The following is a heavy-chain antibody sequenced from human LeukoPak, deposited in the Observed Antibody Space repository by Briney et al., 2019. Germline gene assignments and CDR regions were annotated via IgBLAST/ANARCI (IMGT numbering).Heavy chain of an antibody. CDR2: ISYDGSNK. J-gene: IGHJ4*02. CDR1: GFTFSSYG. D-gene: IGHD1-26*01. Sequence: GGSLRLSCAASGFTFSSYGMHWVRQAPGKGLEWVAVISYDGSNKYYADSVKGRFTISRDNSKNTLYLQMNSLRVEDTAVYHCVRVQWELLYPDYWGQGTLVTVSS. V-gene: IGHV3-30*03. CDR3: VRVQWELLYPDY.